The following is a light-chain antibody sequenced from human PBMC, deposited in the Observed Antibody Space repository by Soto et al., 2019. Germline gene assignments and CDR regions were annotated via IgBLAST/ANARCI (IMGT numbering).Light chain of an antibody. J-gene: IGLJ2*01. Sequence: QSALTQPASVSGSPGQSITISCTGTSSYVGAYKYVSWYQHHSGTAPKLIIYDVSSRPSGVSNRFSGSKSGNTASLTISGLQAEDEADYYCSSYTSSSTLVLGGGTKLTVL. CDR3: SSYTSSSTLV. CDR2: DVS. CDR1: SSYVGAYKY. V-gene: IGLV2-14*03.